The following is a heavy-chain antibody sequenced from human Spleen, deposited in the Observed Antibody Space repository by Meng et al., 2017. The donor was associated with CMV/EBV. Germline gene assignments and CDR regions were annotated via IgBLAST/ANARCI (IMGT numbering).Heavy chain of an antibody. Sequence: QLQRPGSGPGLVKPSATLSLTCTVSGGSVRDYDWGWIRQPAGKGLEWIGRIYRSGSTNYNPSLKSRVSMSLDTSKNQFSLNLSSVTAADTAVYYCARDRGRLLNLDYWGQGTLVTVSS. V-gene: IGHV4-4*07. CDR3: ARDRGRLLNLDY. CDR1: GGSVRDYD. J-gene: IGHJ4*02. D-gene: IGHD2-21*02. CDR2: IYRSGST.